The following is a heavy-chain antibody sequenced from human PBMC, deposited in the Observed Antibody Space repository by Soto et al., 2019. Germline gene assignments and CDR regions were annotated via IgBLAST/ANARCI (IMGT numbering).Heavy chain of an antibody. V-gene: IGHV4-61*01. D-gene: IGHD3-16*01. J-gene: IGHJ4*02. Sequence: ETLSLTFTVSGDSVSSGSYYWSWIRQPPGKGLEWIGYIYHSGSTYYNASLKSRVTISVDTSKNQFSLKLSSVTAADTAVYYRARVSEGGLQFGYFDHWGQGTLVTGSS. CDR1: GDSVSSGSYY. CDR3: ARVSEGGLQFGYFDH. CDR2: IYHSGST.